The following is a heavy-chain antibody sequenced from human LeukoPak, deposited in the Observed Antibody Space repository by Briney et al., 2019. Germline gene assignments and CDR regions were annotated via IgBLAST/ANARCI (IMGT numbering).Heavy chain of an antibody. V-gene: IGHV3-9*01. CDR3: ANVAKYYYGSETYYFFEH. D-gene: IGHD3-10*01. CDR2: ISWNSGSI. Sequence: GGSLRLSCAASGFTFDDYAMHWVRQAPGKGLEWVSGISWNSGSIGYADSVKGRFTISRDNAKNSLYLQMNSLRVEDTAVFYCANVAKYYYGSETYYFFEHWGQGTPVTASS. J-gene: IGHJ4*02. CDR1: GFTFDDYA.